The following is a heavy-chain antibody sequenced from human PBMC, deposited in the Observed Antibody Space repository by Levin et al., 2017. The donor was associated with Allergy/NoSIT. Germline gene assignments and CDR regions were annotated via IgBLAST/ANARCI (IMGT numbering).Heavy chain of an antibody. V-gene: IGHV3-30-3*01. J-gene: IGHJ4*02. CDR2: ISYDGNNR. Sequence: RAGGSLRLSCAASGFTFSSFAMHWVRQAPGKGLEWVAVISYDGNNRNYADSVKGRFTISRDNSKNTLYLQINSLRAEDTAVYYCARTHGQSSGYYHDYWGQGTLVTVSS. CDR3: ARTHGQSSGYYHDY. CDR1: GFTFSSFA. D-gene: IGHD3-22*01.